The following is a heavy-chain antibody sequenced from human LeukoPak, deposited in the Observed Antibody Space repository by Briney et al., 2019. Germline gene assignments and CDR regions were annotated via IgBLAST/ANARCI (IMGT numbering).Heavy chain of an antibody. CDR3: ARGVVPATYYYGSGSYYTLDY. Sequence: SETLSLTCAVYGGSFSGYYWSWIRQPPGKGLEWIGEINHSGSTNYNPSLKSRVTISVGTSKNQFSLKLSSVTAADTAVYYCARGVVPATYYYGSGSYYTLDYWGQGTLVTVSS. V-gene: IGHV4-34*01. D-gene: IGHD3-10*01. J-gene: IGHJ4*02. CDR2: INHSGST. CDR1: GGSFSGYY.